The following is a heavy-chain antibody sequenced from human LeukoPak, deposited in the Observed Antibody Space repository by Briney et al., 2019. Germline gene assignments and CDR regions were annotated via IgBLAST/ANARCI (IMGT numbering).Heavy chain of an antibody. J-gene: IGHJ6*02. CDR1: GSTFSSYW. CDR3: VRRMDV. Sequence: GGSLRLSCAASGSTFSSYWMHWVRQAPGKGLEWVANIKQDGSEKYYVDSVKGRLTISRDNAQNSLYLQMNSLRAEDTAVYYCVRRMDVWGQGTTVTVSS. CDR2: IKQDGSEK. V-gene: IGHV3-7*01.